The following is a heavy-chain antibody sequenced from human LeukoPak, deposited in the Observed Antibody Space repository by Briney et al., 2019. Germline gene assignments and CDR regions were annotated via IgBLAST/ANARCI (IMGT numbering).Heavy chain of an antibody. CDR1: GGTFSSYA. J-gene: IGHJ5*02. V-gene: IGHV1-69*05. Sequence: GAPVKVSCKASGGTFSSYAISWVRQAPGQGLEWMGGIIPIFGTANYAQKFQGRVTITTDESTSTAYMELSSLRSEDTAVYYCASHGSVRAARGHNWFDPWGQGTLVTVSS. CDR3: ASHGSVRAARGHNWFDP. CDR2: IIPIFGTA. D-gene: IGHD6-6*01.